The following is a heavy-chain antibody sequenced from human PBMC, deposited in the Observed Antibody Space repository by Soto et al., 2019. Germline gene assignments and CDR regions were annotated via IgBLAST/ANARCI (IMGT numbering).Heavy chain of an antibody. CDR2: ISAYNGNT. CDR3: ARDASFLVVVTAGDAFDI. J-gene: IGHJ3*02. V-gene: IGHV1-18*01. CDR1: GYTFTSYG. D-gene: IGHD3-22*01. Sequence: ASVKVSCKASGYTFTSYGISWVRQAPGQGLEWMGWISAYNGNTNYAQKLQGRVTMTTDTSTSTAYMELRSLRSDDTAVYYCARDASFLVVVTAGDAFDIWGQGTMVT.